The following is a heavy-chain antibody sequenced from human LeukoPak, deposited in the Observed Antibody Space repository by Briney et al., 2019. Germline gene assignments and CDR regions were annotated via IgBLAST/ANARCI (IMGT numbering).Heavy chain of an antibody. V-gene: IGHV4-59*01. CDR2: IYYSGSA. Sequence: SETLSLTCTVSGGSITSYYWNWIRQPPGKGLEWIGYIYYSGSADYNPSLKSRITISVDTSKNQFSLKLSSVTAADTAVYYCARDKVPGDYWGQGTLVTVFS. J-gene: IGHJ4*02. CDR3: ARDKVPGDY. CDR1: GGSITSYY. D-gene: IGHD2-2*01.